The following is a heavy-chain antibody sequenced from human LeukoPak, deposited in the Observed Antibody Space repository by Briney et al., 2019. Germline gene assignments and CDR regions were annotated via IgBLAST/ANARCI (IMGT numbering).Heavy chain of an antibody. J-gene: IGHJ4*02. CDR1: GFTFSSYA. V-gene: IGHV3-23*01. CDR2: ISGSGGST. CDR3: AKDVRVYDY. Sequence: GGSLRLSCAASGFTFSSYAMSWVRQAPGKGLEWVSSISGSGGSTYYADSVKGRFTISRDNSKNTLYLQMKSVRAEDTAVYYCAKDVRVYDYWGQGTLVTVSS.